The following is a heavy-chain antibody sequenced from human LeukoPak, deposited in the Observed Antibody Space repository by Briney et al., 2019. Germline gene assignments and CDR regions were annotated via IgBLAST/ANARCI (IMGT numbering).Heavy chain of an antibody. D-gene: IGHD2-21*01. Sequence: GGSFRLSCAASGFTFSSYAMSWVRQAPGKGLEWVANIKEDGSEKYYVDSVKGRFTISRDNAKNSLYLQMNSLRDDDTAVYYCVRGVGGADYWGQGTLVTVSS. CDR3: VRGVGGADY. J-gene: IGHJ4*02. CDR1: GFTFSSYA. V-gene: IGHV3-7*01. CDR2: IKEDGSEK.